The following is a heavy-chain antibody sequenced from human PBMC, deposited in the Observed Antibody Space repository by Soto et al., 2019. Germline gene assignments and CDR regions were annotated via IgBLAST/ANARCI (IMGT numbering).Heavy chain of an antibody. V-gene: IGHV4-31*03. J-gene: IGHJ4*02. CDR3: ARESVLRYFDWLL. Sequence: SETLSLTCTVSGGSINSAGFYWSWIRQHPGKGLEWIGYIYYSGTTYYNPSLKSRVTISVDTSKNQFSLKLSSVTAADTAVYYCARESVLRYFDWLLWGQGTLVTVS. CDR1: GGSINSAGFY. CDR2: IYYSGTT. D-gene: IGHD3-9*01.